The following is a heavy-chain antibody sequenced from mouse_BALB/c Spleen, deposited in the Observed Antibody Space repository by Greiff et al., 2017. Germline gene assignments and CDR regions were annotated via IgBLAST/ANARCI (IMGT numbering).Heavy chain of an antibody. CDR2: ISSGSSTI. CDR3: AREPSMVTTSYWYFDV. D-gene: IGHD2-10*02. Sequence: EVQLVESGGGLVQPGGSRKLSCAASGFTFSSFGMHWVRQAPEKGLEWVAYISSGSSTIYYADTVKGRFTISRDNPKNTLFLQMTSLRSEDTAMYYCAREPSMVTTSYWYFDVWGAGTTVTVSS. CDR1: GFTFSSFG. V-gene: IGHV5-17*02. J-gene: IGHJ1*01.